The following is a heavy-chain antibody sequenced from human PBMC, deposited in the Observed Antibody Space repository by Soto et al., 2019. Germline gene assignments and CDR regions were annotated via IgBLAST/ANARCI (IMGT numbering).Heavy chain of an antibody. CDR1: GYTFTSYG. CDR2: ISAYNGNT. Sequence: ASVKVSCKASGYTFTSYGLSWVRQAPGQGLEWMGWISAYNGNTNYAQKLQGRVTMTTDTSTSTAYMELRSLRSDDTAVYYCARDLDDYVWGSYPSPDAFDIWGQGTMVTVSS. V-gene: IGHV1-18*01. CDR3: ARDLDDYVWGSYPSPDAFDI. J-gene: IGHJ3*02. D-gene: IGHD3-16*02.